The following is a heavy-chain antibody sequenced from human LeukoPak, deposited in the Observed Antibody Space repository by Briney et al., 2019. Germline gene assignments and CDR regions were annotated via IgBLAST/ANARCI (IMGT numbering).Heavy chain of an antibody. CDR1: GFTFSSYA. V-gene: IGHV3-23*01. CDR3: AKILPDCSGGSCYVDPYYYYGMDV. CDR2: ISGSGGST. J-gene: IGHJ6*02. D-gene: IGHD2-15*01. Sequence: GGSLRLPCAASGFTFSSYAMSWVRQAPGKGLEWVSAISGSGGSTYYADSVKGRFTISRDNSKNTLYLQMNSLRAEDTAVYYCAKILPDCSGGSCYVDPYYYYGMDVWGQGTTVTVSS.